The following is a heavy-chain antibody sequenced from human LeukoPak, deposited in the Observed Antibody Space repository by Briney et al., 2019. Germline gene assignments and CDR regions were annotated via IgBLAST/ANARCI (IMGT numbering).Heavy chain of an antibody. CDR2: TYYRSKWYN. Sequence: SQTLSLTCAISVDSVSSDSADWNWIRRSPSRGLEWLGRTYYRSKWYNDYAVSVKSRIGINPDTSKNQFSLQLNSVTPEDTAVYYCARDHGGLDYWGQGTLVTVSS. D-gene: IGHD3-10*01. CDR1: VDSVSSDSAD. V-gene: IGHV6-1*01. CDR3: ARDHGGLDY. J-gene: IGHJ4*02.